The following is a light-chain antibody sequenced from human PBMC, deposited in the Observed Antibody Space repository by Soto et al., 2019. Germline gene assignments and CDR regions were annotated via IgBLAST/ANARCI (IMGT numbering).Light chain of an antibody. V-gene: IGKV3-20*01. CDR3: QQYGSSPRT. J-gene: IGKJ5*01. CDR2: GAS. Sequence: EIVLTQSPGTLSLSPGERPTLSCRASQSVSSSFLAWYQQKVGQAHRXXIYGASSRATGIPDRFSGSVSGTDLTINISRLEPEDGEVYDGQQYGSSPRTFGQGTRLEIK. CDR1: QSVSSSF.